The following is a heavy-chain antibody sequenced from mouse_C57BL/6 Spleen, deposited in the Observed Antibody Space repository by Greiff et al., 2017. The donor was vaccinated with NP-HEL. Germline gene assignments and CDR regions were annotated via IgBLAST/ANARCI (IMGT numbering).Heavy chain of an antibody. CDR2: IYPGNSDT. J-gene: IGHJ4*01. CDR1: GYTFTSYW. CDR3: TREGYGNYVDAMDY. D-gene: IGHD2-10*02. Sequence: VQLQQSGTVLARPGASVKMSCKTSGYTFTSYWMHWVKQRPGQGLEWIGAIYPGNSDTSYNQKFKGKAKLTAVTSASTAYMELSSLTNEDSAVYYCTREGYGNYVDAMDYWGQGTSVTVSS. V-gene: IGHV1-5*01.